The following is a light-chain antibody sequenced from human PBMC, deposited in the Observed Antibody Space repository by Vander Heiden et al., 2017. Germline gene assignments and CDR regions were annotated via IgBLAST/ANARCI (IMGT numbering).Light chain of an antibody. V-gene: IGKV1-39*01. CDR2: AAS. CDR3: QQSYSTPIA. J-gene: IGKJ4*01. CDR1: QVISSY. Sequence: DMHITKTPASVSASVGDRVTSTRRASQVISSYLNWFQQKPGKSPKLLIYAASSLQSGVPSRFSGSGSGTDFTLAVGSLQPVDFATFFCQQSYSTPIAFGGGTKVEI.